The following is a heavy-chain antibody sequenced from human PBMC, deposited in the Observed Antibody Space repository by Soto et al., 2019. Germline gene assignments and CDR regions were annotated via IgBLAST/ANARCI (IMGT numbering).Heavy chain of an antibody. D-gene: IGHD6-13*01. CDR1: GFTFSIYA. J-gene: IGHJ4*02. CDR2: ISGSGGST. Sequence: EVQLLESGGGLVQPGGSLRLSCAAAGFTFSIYAMSWVRQAPGKGLEWVSAISGSGGSTYYADSVKGRFTISGDNSKNTLYLQMNSLRADDTAVYYCAKATRGGAATLIRDYWGQGTLVTVSS. V-gene: IGHV3-23*01. CDR3: AKATRGGAATLIRDY.